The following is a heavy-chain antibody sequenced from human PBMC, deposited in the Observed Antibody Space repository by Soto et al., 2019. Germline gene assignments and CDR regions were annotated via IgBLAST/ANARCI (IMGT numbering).Heavy chain of an antibody. CDR1: GGTFSGYA. CDR3: ARVGSGWSYWYFDL. CDR2: IIPIFGTA. D-gene: IGHD6-19*01. Sequence: QVQLVQSGAEVKKPGSSVKVSCKASGGTFSGYAISWVRQAPGQGLEWMGGIIPIFGTANYAQKFQGRVTITADKSTSTAYMELSSLRSEDTAVYYCARVGSGWSYWYFDLWGRGTLVTVSS. V-gene: IGHV1-69*06. J-gene: IGHJ2*01.